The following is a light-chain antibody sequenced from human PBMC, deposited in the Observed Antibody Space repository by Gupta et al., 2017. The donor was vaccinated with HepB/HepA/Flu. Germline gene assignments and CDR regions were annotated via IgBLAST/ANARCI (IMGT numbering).Light chain of an antibody. Sequence: QSVLTQPPSASGTPGQRVTISWSGSSFNIGSNTVHWYQHLPGTAPKIVIYNNDQRPSGVPDRFSGSKSGSSASLAISGLQSDDESYYHCAAWDDSLDGAVFGGGTKVTVL. J-gene: IGLJ2*01. CDR2: NND. V-gene: IGLV1-44*01. CDR1: SFNIGSNT. CDR3: AAWDDSLDGAV.